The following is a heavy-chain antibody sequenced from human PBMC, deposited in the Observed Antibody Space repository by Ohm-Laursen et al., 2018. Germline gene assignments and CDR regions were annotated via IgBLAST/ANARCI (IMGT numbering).Heavy chain of an antibody. Sequence: SETLSLTCTVSGYSISSGYFWGWIRQPPGKGLEWIGTIYHSGSTYYNPSLKSRVTISVDTSKNQFSLKLSPVTAADTALYYCARGLWWFDPWGQGTLVTVSS. CDR3: ARGLWWFDP. J-gene: IGHJ5*02. CDR2: IYHSGST. V-gene: IGHV4-38-2*02. CDR1: GYSISSGYF.